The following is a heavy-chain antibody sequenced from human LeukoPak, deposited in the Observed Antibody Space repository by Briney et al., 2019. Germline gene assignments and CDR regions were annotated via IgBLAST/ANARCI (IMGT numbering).Heavy chain of an antibody. Sequence: SETLSLTCIVSGGSISTYYWSWIRQPPGKRLEWIGYIYYSGSTNYNPSLESRVTISVDTSKNHFSLNVTSVTAADTAVYYCARGYSGSSYYFDVWGQGTLVTVSS. CDR1: GGSISTYY. CDR3: ARGYSGSSYYFDV. CDR2: IYYSGST. J-gene: IGHJ4*02. V-gene: IGHV4-59*01. D-gene: IGHD5-12*01.